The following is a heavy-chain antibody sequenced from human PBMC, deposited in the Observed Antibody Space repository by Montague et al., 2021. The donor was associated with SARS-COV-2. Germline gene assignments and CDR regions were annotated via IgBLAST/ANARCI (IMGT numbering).Heavy chain of an antibody. CDR3: AGDRGRFWHFDL. V-gene: IGHV4-59*13. CDR2: IYYSGST. D-gene: IGHD5-12*01. CDR1: GGSISSYY. Sequence: SETLSLTCTVSGGSISSYYWSWIRQSPGKGLEWIGYIYYSGSTKYNPSLKSRVTISVDTSKSQMSLRLNSVTAADTAVYYCAGDRGRFWHFDLWGRGTLVTVSS. J-gene: IGHJ2*01.